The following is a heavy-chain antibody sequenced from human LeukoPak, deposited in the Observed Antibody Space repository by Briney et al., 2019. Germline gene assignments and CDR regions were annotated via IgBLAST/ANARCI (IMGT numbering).Heavy chain of an antibody. J-gene: IGHJ4*02. D-gene: IGHD2-21*02. Sequence: GESLKISCKASGYSFTTYWIAWVRQKSGKGLEWMGIIYPGDSDTRYSPSFQGQVTISADKSISTAYLQWSSLKASDTAMYYCANCGGDCQEVYFDYWGQGTLVTVSS. CDR1: GYSFTTYW. CDR3: ANCGGDCQEVYFDY. V-gene: IGHV5-51*01. CDR2: IYPGDSDT.